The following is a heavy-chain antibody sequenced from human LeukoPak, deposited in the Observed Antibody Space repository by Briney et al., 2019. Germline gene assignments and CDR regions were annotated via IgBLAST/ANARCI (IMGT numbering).Heavy chain of an antibody. J-gene: IGHJ4*02. D-gene: IGHD6-13*01. CDR1: GFTFSSYG. V-gene: IGHV3-30*02. CDR2: IRYDGSNK. Sequence: GGSLRLSCAASGFTFSSYGMHWVRKAPGKGLEWVAFIRYDGSNKYYADSVKGRFTISRDNAKNSVSLQMNSLRAEDTAVYYCTAAGILRFGYWGQGTLVTVSS. CDR3: TAAGILRFGY.